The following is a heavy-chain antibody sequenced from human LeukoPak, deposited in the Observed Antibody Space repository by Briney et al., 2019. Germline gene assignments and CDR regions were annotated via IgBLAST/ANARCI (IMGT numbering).Heavy chain of an antibody. J-gene: IGHJ3*02. CDR1: GFTFDDYG. V-gene: IGHV3-20*04. D-gene: IGHD3-22*01. CDR3: ARPDRDYYDSTTLGLDAFDI. CDR2: INCNGGST. Sequence: GGSLRLSCAAAGFTFDDYGMSWARQAPGKGLEWVSGINCNGGSTVYADSMTGGCTTSRDIAKNSLYLQMNSQRAEDTALYYCARPDRDYYDSTTLGLDAFDIWGQGTMVTVSS.